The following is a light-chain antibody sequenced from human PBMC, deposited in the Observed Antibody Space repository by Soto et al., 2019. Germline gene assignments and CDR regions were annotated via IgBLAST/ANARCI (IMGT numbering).Light chain of an antibody. J-gene: IGLJ1*01. CDR1: SSDVGSYYF. V-gene: IGLV2-11*01. CDR3: TLYTSENAYV. CDR2: DVT. Sequence: QSALTQPRSVSGSPGQSVTISCTGTSSDVGSYYFVSWYQQHPGKAPKIIIYDVTKRPSGVPDRFSGSKSGNTASLTISGLQAADEADYYCTLYTSENAYVFGTGTKLTVL.